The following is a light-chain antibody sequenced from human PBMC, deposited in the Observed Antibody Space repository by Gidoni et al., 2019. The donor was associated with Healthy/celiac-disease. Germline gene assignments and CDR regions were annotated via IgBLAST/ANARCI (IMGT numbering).Light chain of an antibody. Sequence: AIQLTQSPSSLSASVGDSVTITCRASQGISSALAWYQQKPGKAHKLLIYDAYSLESGGPSRFSGSGSGTDFTLTISSLQPEDFATYYCQQFNSYPLTFGGGTKVEIK. CDR3: QQFNSYPLT. CDR2: DAY. CDR1: QGISSA. J-gene: IGKJ4*01. V-gene: IGKV1-13*02.